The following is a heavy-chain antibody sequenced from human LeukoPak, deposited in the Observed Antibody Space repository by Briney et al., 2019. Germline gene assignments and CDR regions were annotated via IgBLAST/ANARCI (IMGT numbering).Heavy chain of an antibody. D-gene: IGHD3-16*01. V-gene: IGHV3-23*01. J-gene: IGHJ3*02. CDR2: MSGSGGST. CDR3: AKDREYSYVYDAFDI. CDR1: GFTFSSYA. Sequence: GGSLRLSCAASGFTFSSYAMSWVRQAPGKGLEWVSGMSGSGGSTYYADSVKGRFTISRDNSKNTLYLQMNTLRAEDTAVYYCAKDREYSYVYDAFDIWGQGTLVTVSS.